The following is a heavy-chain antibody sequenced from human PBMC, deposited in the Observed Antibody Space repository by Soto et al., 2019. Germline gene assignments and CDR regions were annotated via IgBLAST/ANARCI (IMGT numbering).Heavy chain of an antibody. J-gene: IGHJ5*02. D-gene: IGHD3-10*01. CDR1: GGSISSGGYY. V-gene: IGHV4-31*03. CDR2: IYYSGST. Sequence: SETLSLTCTVSGGSISSGGYYWSWIRQHPGKGLEWIGYIYYSGSTYYNPSLKSRVTISVDTSKNQFSLKLSSVTAADTAVYYCARGYGSGSYNWFDPWGQGTLVTVSS. CDR3: ARGYGSGSYNWFDP.